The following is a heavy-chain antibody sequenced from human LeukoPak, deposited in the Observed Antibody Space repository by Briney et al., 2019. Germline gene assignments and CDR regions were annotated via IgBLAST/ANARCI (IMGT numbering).Heavy chain of an antibody. D-gene: IGHD6-13*01. V-gene: IGHV1-69*01. CDR1: GGTFSSYA. J-gene: IGHJ3*02. CDR2: FIPIFGTA. Sequence: GASVKVSCKASGGTFSSYAISWVRQAPGQGLEWMGGFIPIFGTANYAQKFQGRVTITADESTSTAYMELSSLRSEDTAVYYCARDILYSSAAGTWINDAFDIWGQGTMVTVSS. CDR3: ARDILYSSAAGTWINDAFDI.